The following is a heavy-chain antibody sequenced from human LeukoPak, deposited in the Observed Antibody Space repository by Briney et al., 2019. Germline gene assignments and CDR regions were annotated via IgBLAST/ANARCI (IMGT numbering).Heavy chain of an antibody. CDR1: GFTFSSYW. V-gene: IGHV3-21*01. Sequence: PGGSLRLSCAASGFTFSSYWMSWVRQAPGKGLEWVSSISSSSYYIYYADTVKGRFTISRDNAKNSLYLQMNSLRAEDTAVYYCARDKDSSSSLDYWGQGTLVTVSS. CDR3: ARDKDSSSSLDY. CDR2: ISSSSYYI. J-gene: IGHJ4*02. D-gene: IGHD3-22*01.